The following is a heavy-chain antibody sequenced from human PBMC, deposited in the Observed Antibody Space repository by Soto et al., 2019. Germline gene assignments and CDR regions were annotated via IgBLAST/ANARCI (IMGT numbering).Heavy chain of an antibody. CDR1: GGSFSGYY. Sequence: QVQLQQWGAGLLKPSETLSLTCAVYGGSFSGYYWSWIRQPPGKGLEWIGEINHSGSTNYNPSLKSRVTISVDTSKNQFSLKLSSVTAADMAVYYCARGRRLRYYYYYGMDVWGQGTTVTVSS. D-gene: IGHD4-17*01. J-gene: IGHJ6*02. CDR3: ARGRRLRYYYYYGMDV. CDR2: INHSGST. V-gene: IGHV4-34*01.